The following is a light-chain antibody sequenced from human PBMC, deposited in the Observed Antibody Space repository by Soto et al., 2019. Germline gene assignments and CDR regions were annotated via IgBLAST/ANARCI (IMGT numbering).Light chain of an antibody. CDR1: SGHSTYA. CDR3: QTWGTGIGV. V-gene: IGLV4-69*01. J-gene: IGLJ2*01. Sequence: HPVLTQSPSASASLGASVKLTCTLSSGHSTYAIAWHQQQPEKGPRYLMKLNSDGSHTKGDGIPDRFSGSSSGAERYLTISSLQSEDEADYYCQTWGTGIGVFGGGTKLTVL. CDR2: LNSDGSH.